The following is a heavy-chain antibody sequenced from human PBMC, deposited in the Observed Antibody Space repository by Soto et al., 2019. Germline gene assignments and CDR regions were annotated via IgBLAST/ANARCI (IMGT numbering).Heavy chain of an antibody. CDR3: AKFCRGSTYYFDY. J-gene: IGHJ4*02. CDR1: GFTFSNYA. CDR2: ISGSGGST. Sequence: EVQLLESGGGLVQPGGSLRLSCAASGFTFSNYAMTWVRQAPGKGLEWVSAISGSGGSTYYADSVKGRFTISRDNSKNTLYLQMNSLRAEDTAVYCCAKFCRGSTYYFDYWGQGTLVTVSS. D-gene: IGHD3-10*01. V-gene: IGHV3-23*01.